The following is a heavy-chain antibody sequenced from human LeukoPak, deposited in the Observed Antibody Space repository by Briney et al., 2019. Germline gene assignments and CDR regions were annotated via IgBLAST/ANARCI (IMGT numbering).Heavy chain of an antibody. D-gene: IGHD6-19*01. J-gene: IGHJ4*02. CDR1: GFTFSSYW. V-gene: IGHV3-7*03. CDR2: INHNGNVN. Sequence: GGSLRLSCAASGFTFSSYWMNWARQAPGKGLEWVASINHNGNVNYYADSVKGRFTISRDNAKNSLYLQMNSLRVEDTAFYYCAKDNRRHYTSGPNPDSLHWGQGALVTVSS. CDR3: AKDNRRHYTSGPNPDSLH.